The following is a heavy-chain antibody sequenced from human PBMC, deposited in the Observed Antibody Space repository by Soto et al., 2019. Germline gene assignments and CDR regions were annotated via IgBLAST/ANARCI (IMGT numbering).Heavy chain of an antibody. CDR3: ARALVVVINNYFDY. D-gene: IGHD3-22*01. V-gene: IGHV4-38-2*01. CDR2: VSHSGSS. CDR1: GFSISDAYY. J-gene: IGHJ4*02. Sequence: PSETLSLTCAVSGFSISDAYYWGWIRQPPGEGLEWIGSVSHSGSSYYNPSLKSRVTISMDTSKNQFSLKLTSVTAADTAVYYCARALVVVINNYFDYWGQGALVTVSS.